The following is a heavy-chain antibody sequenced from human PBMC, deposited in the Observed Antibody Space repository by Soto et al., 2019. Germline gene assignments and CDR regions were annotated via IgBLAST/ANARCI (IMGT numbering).Heavy chain of an antibody. CDR2: IYYSGGT. V-gene: IGHV4-59*01. J-gene: IGHJ5*02. CDR3: ARGRERTMEAGCFDP. D-gene: IGHD3-10*01. CDR1: GASISDTY. Sequence: QVQLQESGPGLVKPSETLSLTCTVSGASISDTYWNWVRQPPGKGLEWIGFIYYSGGTSYNSSLKSRVTISVDPSNNQFSLILNSVTGPHTAVYYCARGRERTMEAGCFDPWGQGTLVTVSS.